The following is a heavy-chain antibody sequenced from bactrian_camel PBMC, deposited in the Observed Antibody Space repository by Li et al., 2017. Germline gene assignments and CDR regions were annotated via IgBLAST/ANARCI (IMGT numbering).Heavy chain of an antibody. CDR1: GYLGSSYC. CDR2: MDGDGRK. CDR3: AADLGYHYGNRCGQGPFGY. D-gene: IGHD1*01. Sequence: HVQLAESGGGSVEVGGSLRLSCAASGYLGSSYCMGWFRQVVGKEREEVAEMDGDGRKRYAESMQGRFSISKDNAKNVVYLEMNSLRPEDSAMYYCAADLGYHYGNRCGQGPFGYWGQGTQVTVS. V-gene: IGHV3S53*01. J-gene: IGHJ6*01.